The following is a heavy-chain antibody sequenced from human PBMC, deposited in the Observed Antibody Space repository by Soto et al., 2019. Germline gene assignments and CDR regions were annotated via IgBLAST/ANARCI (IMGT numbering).Heavy chain of an antibody. CDR3: ASVPIAARDNRGYYYQYGMDG. V-gene: IGHV4-4*02. CDR2: IYHSGST. D-gene: IGHD6-6*01. CDR1: GGSISISNW. Sequence: SETLSLTCAVSGGSISISNWWICVRQPPGKGLEWIWEIYHSGSTNYNPSLKSRVTISVDKSKNQFSLKLSSVTAADTAVYYCASVPIAARDNRGYYYQYGMDGSCKG. J-gene: IGHJ6*04.